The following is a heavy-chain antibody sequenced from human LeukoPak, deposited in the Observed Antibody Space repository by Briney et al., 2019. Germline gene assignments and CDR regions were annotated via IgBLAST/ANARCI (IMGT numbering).Heavy chain of an antibody. J-gene: IGHJ3*02. CDR3: AREYSDAFDI. CDR2: LYYSGST. CDR1: GGSFSDYY. V-gene: IGHV4-59*01. Sequence: PSETLSLTCSVYGGSFSDYYWSWIRQPPGKGLEWIGSLYYSGSTNFNPSLKSRVTISVDTSKNQFSLNLTSVTAADTAVYYCAREYSDAFDIWGQGTMVTVSS. D-gene: IGHD2-15*01.